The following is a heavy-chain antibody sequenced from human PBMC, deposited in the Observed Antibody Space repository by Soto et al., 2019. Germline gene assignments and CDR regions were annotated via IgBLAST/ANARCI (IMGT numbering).Heavy chain of an antibody. Sequence: GGSLKISCKGSGYTFPSYWIGWVRQMPGKGLEWMGIIYPLDSNIKYSPSFEGQVTISADNSISTAYLHWSSLQASDSAISFCTRRHKYYYALDAWGQGATVTVSS. D-gene: IGHD6-6*01. V-gene: IGHV5-51*01. CDR2: IYPLDSNI. CDR1: GYTFPSYW. CDR3: TRRHKYYYALDA. J-gene: IGHJ6*02.